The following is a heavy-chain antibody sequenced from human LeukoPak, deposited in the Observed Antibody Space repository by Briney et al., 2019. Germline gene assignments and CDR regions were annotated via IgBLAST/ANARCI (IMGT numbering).Heavy chain of an antibody. CDR2: IYHSGNT. D-gene: IGHD6-19*01. V-gene: IGHV4-34*01. J-gene: IGHJ1*01. Sequence: SETLSLTCAVYGGSFSGYYWSWIRQPPGKGLEWIGEIYHSGNTNYNPSLKSRVTLSVDKSKNQLSLKVNSVTAADTAVYYCVANGWYSLEHWGQGTLVIVSS. CDR1: GGSFSGYY. CDR3: VANGWYSLEH.